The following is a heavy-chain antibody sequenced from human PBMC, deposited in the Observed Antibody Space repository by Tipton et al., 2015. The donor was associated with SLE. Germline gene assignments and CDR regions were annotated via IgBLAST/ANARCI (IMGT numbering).Heavy chain of an antibody. V-gene: IGHV4-59*11. D-gene: IGHD4-11*01. CDR1: GGSISSHY. J-gene: IGHJ4*02. Sequence: TLSLTCTVSGGSISSHYWSWIRQPPGKGLEWIGYIYYSGSTNYNPSLKSRVTISVDTSKNQFSLKLSSVTAADTAVYYCARGTVTYDYWGQGTLVTVSS. CDR3: ARGTVTYDY. CDR2: IYYSGST.